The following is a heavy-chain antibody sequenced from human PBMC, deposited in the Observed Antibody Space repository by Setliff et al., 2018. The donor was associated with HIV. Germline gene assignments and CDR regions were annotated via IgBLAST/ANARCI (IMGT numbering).Heavy chain of an antibody. CDR3: ARGYYNFWSGYPPLDY. V-gene: IGHV4-61*10. CDR1: GGSISSGSYY. CDR2: FCYTGSS. D-gene: IGHD3-3*01. Sequence: SETLSLTCTVSGGSISSGSYYWSWIRQPAGKGLEWIGYFCYTGSSNYNRALKSRVTMSLDRSKSQFSLKLSSVTAADTAVYYCARGYYNFWSGYPPLDYWGQGTLVTVSS. J-gene: IGHJ4*02.